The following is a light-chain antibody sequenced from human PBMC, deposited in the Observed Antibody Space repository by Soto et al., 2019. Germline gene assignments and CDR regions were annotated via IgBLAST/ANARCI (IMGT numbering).Light chain of an antibody. J-gene: IGKJ1*01. V-gene: IGKV1-5*01. CDR3: QQYNSYWT. CDR1: QSISSW. CDR2: DAS. Sequence: DVRMTQSPSTLSASVGDRVTITCRASQSISSWLAWYQQKPGEAPKLLIYDASSLESGVPSRFSGSGSGTEFTLTISSLQPDDFATYYCQQYNSYWTFGQGTNVDIK.